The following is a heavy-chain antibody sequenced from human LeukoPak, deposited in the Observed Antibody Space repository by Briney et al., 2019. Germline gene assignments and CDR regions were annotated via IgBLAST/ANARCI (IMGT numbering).Heavy chain of an antibody. CDR3: AKLSSGYYSTPFDY. CDR1: GYSFTNYW. Sequence: GESLKISCKGSGYSFTNYWIGWVRQMPGKGLEWMGIIYPGDSDTKYSPSLQGQVTISADKSISTAYLQWTSLKASDTAMFYCAKLSSGYYSTPFDYWGQGTLVTVSS. D-gene: IGHD3-22*01. V-gene: IGHV5-51*01. J-gene: IGHJ4*02. CDR2: IYPGDSDT.